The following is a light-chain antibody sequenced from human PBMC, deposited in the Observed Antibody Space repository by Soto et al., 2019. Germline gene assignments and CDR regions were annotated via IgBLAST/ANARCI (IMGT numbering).Light chain of an antibody. V-gene: IGLV3-1*01. CDR3: QAWDSNIVV. J-gene: IGLJ2*01. Sequence: SYELTQPPSVSVSPGQTASITCSGAKLGDKYVYWYQQKAGLSPVVVIYQDNKRPSGIPERVSGTNSGNTATLTISGTQALYEADYYCQAWDSNIVVFGGGTKLTVL. CDR1: KLGDKY. CDR2: QDN.